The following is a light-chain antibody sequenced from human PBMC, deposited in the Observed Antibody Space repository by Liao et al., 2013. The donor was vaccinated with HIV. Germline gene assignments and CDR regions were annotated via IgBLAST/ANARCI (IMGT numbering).Light chain of an antibody. CDR3: QMWDYTTDHWV. CDR2: RDS. Sequence: SYELTQPPSVSVARGKTARIPCGGDSVGSETVHWYQQKPGQAPVLLINRDSDLPSGTLERFSDSKSGNTATLTITRVEAGDEADYYCQMWDYTTDHWVFGGGDQTDRP. V-gene: IGLV3-21*04. J-gene: IGLJ3*02. CDR1: SVGSET.